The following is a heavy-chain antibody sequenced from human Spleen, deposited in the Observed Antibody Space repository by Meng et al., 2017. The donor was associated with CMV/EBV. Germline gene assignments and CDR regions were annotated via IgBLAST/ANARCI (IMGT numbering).Heavy chain of an antibody. J-gene: IGHJ6*02. CDR2: IRYDGSNK. CDR1: GFTFSSYG. D-gene: IGHD3-16*01. V-gene: IGHV3-30*02. Sequence: GGSLRLSCAASGFTFSSYGMHWVRQAPGKGLEWVAFIRYDGSNKYYADSVKGRFTISRDNAKNSMYLQMNSLRAEDTAAYYCGGDMDVWGQGTTVTVSS. CDR3: GGDMDV.